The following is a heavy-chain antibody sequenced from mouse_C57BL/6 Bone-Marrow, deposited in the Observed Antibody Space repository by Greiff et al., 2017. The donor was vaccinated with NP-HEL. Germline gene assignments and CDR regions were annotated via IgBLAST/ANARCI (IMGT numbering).Heavy chain of an antibody. J-gene: IGHJ4*01. D-gene: IGHD1-1*01. Sequence: QVQLQQPGAELVRPGSSVKLSCKASGYTFTSYWMDWVKQRPGQGLEWIGNIYPSDSETHYNQKFKDKATLTVDKSSSTAYMQLSSLTSEDSAVYYCARGVVATDYYAMDYWGQGTSVTVSA. CDR2: IYPSDSET. CDR1: GYTFTSYW. CDR3: ARGVVATDYYAMDY. V-gene: IGHV1-61*01.